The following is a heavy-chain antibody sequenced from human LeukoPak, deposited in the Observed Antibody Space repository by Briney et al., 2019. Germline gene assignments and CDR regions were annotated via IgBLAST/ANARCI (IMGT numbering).Heavy chain of an antibody. CDR1: GFTFSSCA. J-gene: IGHJ5*02. CDR2: ISGSGGST. Sequence: GGSLRLSCAASGFTFSSCAMSWVRQAPGKGLEWGSAISGSGGSTYYADSVKGRFTISRDNAKNSLYLQMNSLRAEDTAVYYCLQYDSGSTWGQGTLVTVSS. V-gene: IGHV3-23*01. D-gene: IGHD3-10*01. CDR3: LQYDSGST.